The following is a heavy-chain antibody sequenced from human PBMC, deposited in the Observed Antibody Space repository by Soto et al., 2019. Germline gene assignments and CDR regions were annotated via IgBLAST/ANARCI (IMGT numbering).Heavy chain of an antibody. Sequence: PGGSLRLSCAASGFTFSSYDMSWVRQAPGKGLEWVSAISGSGGRTYYADSVKGRFTISRDNSKNTLYLQMNSLRAEDTAVYYCAKDKLGTTWFDPWGQGTLVTVSS. V-gene: IGHV3-23*01. CDR1: GFTFSSYD. CDR2: ISGSGGRT. J-gene: IGHJ5*02. D-gene: IGHD1-7*01. CDR3: AKDKLGTTWFDP.